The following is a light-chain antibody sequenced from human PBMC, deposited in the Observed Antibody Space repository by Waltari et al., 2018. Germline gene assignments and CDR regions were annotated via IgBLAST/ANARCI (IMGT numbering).Light chain of an antibody. CDR1: QSISSY. J-gene: IGKJ1*01. Sequence: DIQMTQSPSSLSASVGDRVTITCRASQSISSYLNWYQQNTGEAPKLLIYAASRLQSGVPSRFSGSGSGTDFTLTISSLQPEDFATYYCQQTYSTWTFGQGTKVEIK. V-gene: IGKV1-39*01. CDR2: AAS. CDR3: QQTYSTWT.